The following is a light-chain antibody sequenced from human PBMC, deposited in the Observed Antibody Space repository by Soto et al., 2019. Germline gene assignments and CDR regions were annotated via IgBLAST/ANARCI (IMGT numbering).Light chain of an antibody. J-gene: IGKJ4*01. V-gene: IGKV3D-20*02. CDR2: GAS. Sequence: EIVLTQSPGTLSLSPGERATLSCRASQTVTRNYLAWHQQKPGQTPRLLVYGASSRATGIPDRFSGSGSGTDFTLTITSLQSEDFGVYYCQQRSNWLTFGGGTKVDI. CDR1: QTVTRNY. CDR3: QQRSNWLT.